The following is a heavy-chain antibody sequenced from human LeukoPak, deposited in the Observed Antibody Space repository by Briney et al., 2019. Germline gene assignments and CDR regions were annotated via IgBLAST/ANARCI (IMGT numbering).Heavy chain of an antibody. CDR2: INHSGST. D-gene: IGHD4-11*01. CDR3: ARYSNYGGGFDP. V-gene: IGHV4-34*01. J-gene: IGHJ5*02. Sequence: SETLSLTCAVYGGSFSGYYWSWIRQPPGKGLEWIGEINHSGSTNYNPSLKSRVTISVDTSKNQFSLKLSSVTAADTAVYYCARYSNYGGGFDPWGQGTLVTVSS. CDR1: GGSFSGYY.